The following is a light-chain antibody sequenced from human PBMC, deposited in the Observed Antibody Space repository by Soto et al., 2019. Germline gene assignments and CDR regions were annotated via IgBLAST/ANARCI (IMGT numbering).Light chain of an antibody. CDR1: RDIRKY. V-gene: IGKV1-33*01. J-gene: IGKJ4*01. Sequence: DIQMTQSPSSLSASVGDRVTITCQASRDIRKYLNWYQQKPGKAPKLLIYDASNWETGVTSRFSGSGSGTDFPFTISSLQSEDIATYYCQQYHTLVSFGGGTKVEIK. CDR3: QQYHTLVS. CDR2: DAS.